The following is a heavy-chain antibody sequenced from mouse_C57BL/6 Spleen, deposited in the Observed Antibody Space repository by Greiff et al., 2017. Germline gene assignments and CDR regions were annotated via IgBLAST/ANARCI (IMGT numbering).Heavy chain of an antibody. CDR2: ISSGSSTL. Sequence: EVQRVESGGGLVKPGGSLKLSCAASGFTFSDYGMHWVRQAPEKGLEWVAYISSGSSTLYYADKVKGRFTISRDNAKNTLCLQMTSLRSEDTAMYYCASPLQIYCDYDGYFDVWGTGTTVTVSS. D-gene: IGHD2-4*01. CDR1: GFTFSDYG. J-gene: IGHJ1*03. V-gene: IGHV5-17*01. CDR3: ASPLQIYCDYDGYFDV.